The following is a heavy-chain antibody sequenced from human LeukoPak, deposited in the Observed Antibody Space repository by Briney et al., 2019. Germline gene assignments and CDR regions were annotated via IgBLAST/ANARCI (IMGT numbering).Heavy chain of an antibody. CDR2: ISYDGSNK. D-gene: IGHD4-11*01. CDR1: GFTFSSYA. V-gene: IGHV3-30-3*01. CDR3: ARDWSSKYPYYYGMDV. J-gene: IGHJ6*02. Sequence: PGRSLRLSCAASGFTFSSYAMHWVRQAPGKGLEWVAVISYDGSNKYYADSVKGRFTISRDNSKNTLYLQMNSLRAEDTAVYYCARDWSSKYPYYYGMDVWGQGTTVTVSS.